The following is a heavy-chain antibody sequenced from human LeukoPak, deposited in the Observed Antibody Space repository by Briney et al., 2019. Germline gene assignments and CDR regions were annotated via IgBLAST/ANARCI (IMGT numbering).Heavy chain of an antibody. V-gene: IGHV3-7*01. J-gene: IGHJ4*02. CDR1: GLTFSSYW. Sequence: PGGSLRLSCAASGLTFSSYWMTWVRQAPGKGLEWLANIKEDGSEKYYVDSVKGRFTISRDNAKNSLYLQMNSLRAEDTAVYYCARGRGMGYWGQGTLVTVSS. CDR2: IKEDGSEK. CDR3: ARGRGMGY. D-gene: IGHD3-16*01.